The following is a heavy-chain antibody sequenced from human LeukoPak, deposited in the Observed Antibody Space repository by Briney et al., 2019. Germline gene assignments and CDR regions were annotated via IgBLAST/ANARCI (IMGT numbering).Heavy chain of an antibody. CDR1: GFTFSSYG. Sequence: PGGSLRLSCAASGFTFSSYGMHWVRQAPGKGLEWVAVISYDGSNKYYADSVKGRFTISRDNSKNTLYLQMNSLRAEDTAVYYCAKEMGSSLDYWGQGTLVTVSS. V-gene: IGHV3-30*18. J-gene: IGHJ4*02. CDR2: ISYDGSNK. D-gene: IGHD1-26*01. CDR3: AKEMGSSLDY.